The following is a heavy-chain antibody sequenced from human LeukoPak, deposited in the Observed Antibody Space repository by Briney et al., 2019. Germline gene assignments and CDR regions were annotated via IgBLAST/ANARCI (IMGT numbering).Heavy chain of an antibody. V-gene: IGHV3-30*18. CDR3: AKEEVSADFDY. J-gene: IGHJ4*02. CDR1: GFTFSSYG. CDR2: ISYDGSNK. Sequence: PGGSLRLSCAASGFTFSSYGMHWVRQAPGKGLEWVAVISYDGSNKYYADSAKGRVTISRDNSKNTLYLQMNSLRAEDTAVYYCAKEEVSADFDYLGQGTLVTVSS. D-gene: IGHD1-14*01.